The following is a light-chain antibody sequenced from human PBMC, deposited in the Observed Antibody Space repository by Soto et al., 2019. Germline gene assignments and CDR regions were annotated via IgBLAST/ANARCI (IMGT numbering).Light chain of an antibody. CDR2: DVT. CDR3: NSYTTSSTYV. CDR1: SSDVGSYNR. J-gene: IGLJ1*01. Sequence: ALTQPASVSGSPGQSITIACTGTSSDVGSYNRVSWYQQAPGTAPKLIIHDVTNRPSGVPDRFSGSKSGNTASLTISGLQTEDEADYYCNSYTTSSTYVFGTGTKFTVL. V-gene: IGLV2-18*02.